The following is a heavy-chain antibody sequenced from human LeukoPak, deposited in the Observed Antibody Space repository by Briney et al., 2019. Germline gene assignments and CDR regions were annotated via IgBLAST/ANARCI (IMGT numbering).Heavy chain of an antibody. D-gene: IGHD3-16*01. CDR3: ASVMGGQKTGDY. J-gene: IGHJ4*02. Sequence: PGGSLRLSCAASGFTFSSYAMHWVRQAPGKGLEWVAVISYDGSNKYYADSVKGRFTISRDNSKNTLYLQMNSLRAEDTAVYYCASVMGGQKTGDYWGQGTLVTVSS. CDR1: GFTFSSYA. CDR2: ISYDGSNK. V-gene: IGHV3-30-3*01.